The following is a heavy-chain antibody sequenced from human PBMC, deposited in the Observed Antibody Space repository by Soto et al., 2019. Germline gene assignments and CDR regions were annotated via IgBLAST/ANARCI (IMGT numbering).Heavy chain of an antibody. CDR3: AKTRRGYDMFFCGLDV. V-gene: IGHV3-30*18. CDR1: GFRFSDYG. Sequence: QVHLVESGGGVVQPGRSLRLACAVSGFRFSDYGMHWVRQAPGKGLEWVAVISNDGSKKYYGDSVQGRFTISRDDSKSTVYVQMVSLKPEDTAVYYCAKTRRGYDMFFCGLDVWGQGTTVTVSS. J-gene: IGHJ6*02. CDR2: ISNDGSKK. D-gene: IGHD5-12*01.